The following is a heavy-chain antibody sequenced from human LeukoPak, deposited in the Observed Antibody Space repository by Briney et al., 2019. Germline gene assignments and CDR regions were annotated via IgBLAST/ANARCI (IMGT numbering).Heavy chain of an antibody. CDR2: ISGSGGST. CDR3: AKDRFSVNYYYGMDV. D-gene: IGHD3-16*02. CDR1: GFTFSDYN. Sequence: GGSLRLSCAASGFTFSDYNMNWVRQAPGKGLEWVSAISGSGGSTYYADSVKGRFTISRDNSKNTLYLQMNSLRAEDTAVYYCAKDRFSVNYYYGMDVWGQGTTVTVSS. J-gene: IGHJ6*02. V-gene: IGHV3-23*01.